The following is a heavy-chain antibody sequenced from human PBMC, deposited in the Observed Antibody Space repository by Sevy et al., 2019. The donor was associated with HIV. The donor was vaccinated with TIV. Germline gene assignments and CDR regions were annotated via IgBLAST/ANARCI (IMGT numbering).Heavy chain of an antibody. J-gene: IGHJ6*02. D-gene: IGHD6-13*01. Sequence: GGSLRLSCAASGFTVSSNYMSWVRQAPGKGLKWVSVIYSGGSTYYADSVKGRFTISRDNSKNTLYHQMNSLRAEDTAVYYCARDHYSSSQNYYYYYGMDVWGQWTTVTVSS. V-gene: IGHV3-53*01. CDR1: GFTVSSNY. CDR3: ARDHYSSSQNYYYYYGMDV. CDR2: IYSGGST.